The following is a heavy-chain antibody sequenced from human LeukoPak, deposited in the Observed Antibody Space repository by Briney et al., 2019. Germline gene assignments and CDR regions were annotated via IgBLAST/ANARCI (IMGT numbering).Heavy chain of an antibody. D-gene: IGHD3-10*01. CDR3: ARDPGTGRCWVYGMDV. CDR1: GGSISSYY. CDR2: IYTSGST. V-gene: IGHV4-4*07. J-gene: IGHJ6*02. Sequence: SETLSLTCTVSGGSISSYYWSWIRQPAGKGLEWIGRIYTSGSTNYNPSLKSRVTMSVDTSKNQFSLKLSSVTAADTAVYYCARDPGTGRCWVYGMDVWGQGTTVTVSS.